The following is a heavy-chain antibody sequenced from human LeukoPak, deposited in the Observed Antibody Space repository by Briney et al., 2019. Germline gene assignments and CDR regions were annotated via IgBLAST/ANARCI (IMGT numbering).Heavy chain of an antibody. D-gene: IGHD6-19*01. Sequence: PGGSLRLSCAASGFTFSSYAMHWVRQAPGKGLEWVAVISYDGSNKYYADSVKGRFTISRDNSKNTLYLQMNSLRAEDTAVYYCARIDSGGWSFDYWGQGTLVTVSS. J-gene: IGHJ4*02. CDR1: GFTFSSYA. V-gene: IGHV3-30-3*01. CDR3: ARIDSGGWSFDY. CDR2: ISYDGSNK.